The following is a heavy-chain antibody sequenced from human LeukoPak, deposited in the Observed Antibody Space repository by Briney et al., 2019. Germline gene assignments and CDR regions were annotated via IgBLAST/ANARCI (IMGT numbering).Heavy chain of an antibody. CDR1: GGSISSYY. CDR3: ARVHAYYDILTGYYNDLSQAYYFDY. Sequence: KPSETLSLTCTGSGGSISSYYWSLIRQPPGKGPGWIGDIYYSGSTHYNPSLKSRVTISVDTSKNQFSLKLSSVTAADTAVYYCARVHAYYDILTGYYNDLSQAYYFDYWGQGTLVTVSS. J-gene: IGHJ4*02. CDR2: IYYSGST. D-gene: IGHD3-9*01. V-gene: IGHV4-59*01.